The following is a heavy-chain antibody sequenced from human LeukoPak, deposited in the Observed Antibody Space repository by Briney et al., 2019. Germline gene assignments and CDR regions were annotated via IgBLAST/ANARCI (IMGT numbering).Heavy chain of an antibody. CDR1: GDSISSYY. J-gene: IGHJ4*02. CDR2: VSNIETT. D-gene: IGHD3-22*01. V-gene: IGHV4-59*01. CDR3: ARPPHYYDTSGYSV. Sequence: SETLSLTCTVSGDSISSYYWSWLRQPPGKRLEWIGYVSNIETTNYNPSLKSRVTISVDTSKNQSSLRLNSVTAADTAVYYCARPPHYYDTSGYSVWGQGTLVTVSS.